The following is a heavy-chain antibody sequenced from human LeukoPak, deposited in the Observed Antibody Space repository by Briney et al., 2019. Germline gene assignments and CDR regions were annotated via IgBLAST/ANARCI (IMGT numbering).Heavy chain of an antibody. Sequence: GGSLRLSCAASGFTFCSYSMNWVRQAPGKGLEWVSSISSSSSYIYYADSVKGRFTISRDNAKNSLYLQMNSLRAEDTAVYYCATQLRYYGSGSYSYWGLGTLVTVSS. CDR2: ISSSSSYI. CDR1: GFTFCSYS. J-gene: IGHJ4*02. V-gene: IGHV3-21*01. CDR3: ATQLRYYGSGSYSY. D-gene: IGHD3-10*01.